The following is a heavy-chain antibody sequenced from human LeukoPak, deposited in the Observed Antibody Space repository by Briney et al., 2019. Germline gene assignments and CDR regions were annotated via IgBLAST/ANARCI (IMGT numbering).Heavy chain of an antibody. CDR2: IIPIFGTA. D-gene: IGHD3-22*01. CDR3: ARGHTYYYDSSGPGGFDP. V-gene: IGHV1-69*06. J-gene: IGHJ5*02. Sequence: SVKVSCKASGGTFSSYAISWVRQAPGQGLEWMGRIIPIFGTANYAQKFQGRVTITADKSTSTAYMELSSLRSEDTAVYYCARGHTYYYDSSGPGGFDPWGQGTLVTVSS. CDR1: GGTFSSYA.